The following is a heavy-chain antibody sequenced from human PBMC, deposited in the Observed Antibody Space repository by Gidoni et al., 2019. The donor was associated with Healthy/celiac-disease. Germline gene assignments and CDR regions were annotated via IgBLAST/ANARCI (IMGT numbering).Heavy chain of an antibody. J-gene: IGHJ6*02. CDR2: INHSGST. D-gene: IGHD2-21*02. CDR1: GGSFSGYS. V-gene: IGHV4-34*01. Sequence: QVQLQQWGAGLLKPSETLSLTCAVYGGSFSGYSWRWIRQPPGKGLEWIGEINHSGSTNYNPSLKSRVTISVDTSKNQFSLKLSSVTAADTAVYYWARTYCGGDCSRQYYYYGMDVWGQGTTVTVSS. CDR3: ARTYCGGDCSRQYYYYGMDV.